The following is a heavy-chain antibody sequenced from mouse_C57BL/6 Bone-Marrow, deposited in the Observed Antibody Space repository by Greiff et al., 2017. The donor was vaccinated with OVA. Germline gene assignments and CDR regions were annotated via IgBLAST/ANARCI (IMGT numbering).Heavy chain of an antibody. Sequence: EVQLQQSGAELVRPGASVKLSCTASGFNIKDDYMHWVKQRPEQGLEWIGWIDPENGDTEYASKFQGKATITADTSSNTAYLQLSSLTSEDTAVYYCTTEEGVADYWGKGTTLTVSS. CDR2: IDPENGDT. CDR3: TTEEGVADY. V-gene: IGHV14-4*01. D-gene: IGHD1-1*01. J-gene: IGHJ2*01. CDR1: GFNIKDDY.